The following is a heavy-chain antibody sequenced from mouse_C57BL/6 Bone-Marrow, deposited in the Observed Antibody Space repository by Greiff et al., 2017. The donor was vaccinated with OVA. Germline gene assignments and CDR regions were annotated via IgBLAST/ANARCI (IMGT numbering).Heavy chain of an antibody. J-gene: IGHJ3*01. Sequence: QVHVKQSGAELVKPGASVKISCKASGYAFSSYWMNWVKQRPGKGLEWIGQIYPGDGDTNYNGKFKGKATLTADKSSSTAYMQLSSLTSEDSAVYFCARGGGLDYWGQGTLVTVSA. CDR3: ARGGGLDY. CDR1: GYAFSSYW. V-gene: IGHV1-80*01. CDR2: IYPGDGDT. D-gene: IGHD3-1*01.